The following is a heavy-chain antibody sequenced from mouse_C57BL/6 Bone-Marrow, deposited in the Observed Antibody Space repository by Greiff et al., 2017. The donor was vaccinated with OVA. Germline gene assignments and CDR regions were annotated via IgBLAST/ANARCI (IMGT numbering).Heavy chain of an antibody. J-gene: IGHJ3*01. CDR1: GYTFTDYN. CDR2: INPNNGGT. CDR3: ARGNYYDYDDKAWFAY. V-gene: IGHV1-18*01. Sequence: EVKLMESGPELVKPGASVKIPCKASGYTFTDYNMDWVKQSHGKSLEWIGDINPNNGGTIYNQKFKGKATLTVDKSSSTAYMELRSLTSEDTAVYYCARGNYYDYDDKAWFAYWGQGTLVTVSA. D-gene: IGHD2-4*01.